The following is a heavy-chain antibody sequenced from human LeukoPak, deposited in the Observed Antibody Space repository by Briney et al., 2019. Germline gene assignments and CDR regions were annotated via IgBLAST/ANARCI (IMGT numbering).Heavy chain of an antibody. CDR2: IYTSGSI. Sequence: SETLSLTCTVSGSSISSYYWSWIRQPAGKGLEWIGRIYTSGSINYNPSLKSRVTISVDKSNNQFSLKLSSVTAADTAVYYCARETGPYYSYYMDVWGEGTTVTVSS. J-gene: IGHJ6*03. CDR1: GSSISSYY. V-gene: IGHV4-4*07. CDR3: ARETGPYYSYYMDV. D-gene: IGHD4-11*01.